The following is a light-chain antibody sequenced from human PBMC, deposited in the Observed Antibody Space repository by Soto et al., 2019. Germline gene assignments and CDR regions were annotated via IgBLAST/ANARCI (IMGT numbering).Light chain of an antibody. V-gene: IGLV2-14*03. CDR2: DVN. Sequence: QSALTQPASVSGSPGQSITISCTGTSSDIGAYNFVSWYQQHPGKAPKLMLYDVNIRPSGVSNRFSGSKSGNTASLTISGLQDEDEADYYRTEWTTSTAMIFGGGTKVTVL. CDR3: TEWTTSTAMI. CDR1: SSDIGAYNF. J-gene: IGLJ2*01.